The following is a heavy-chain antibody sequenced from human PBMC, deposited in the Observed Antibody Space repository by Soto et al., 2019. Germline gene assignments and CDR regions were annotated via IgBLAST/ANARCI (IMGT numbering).Heavy chain of an antibody. V-gene: IGHV3-15*01. CDR1: GFTFSNAW. CDR2: IKSKTDGGTT. J-gene: IGHJ4*02. Sequence: GGSLRLSCAASGFTFSNAWMSWVRQAPGKGLEWVGRIKSKTDGGTTDYVAPVKGRFTISRDDSKNTLYLQMNSLKTEDTAVYYCTTGDFWSGYYYFDYWGQGTLVTVSS. D-gene: IGHD3-3*01. CDR3: TTGDFWSGYYYFDY.